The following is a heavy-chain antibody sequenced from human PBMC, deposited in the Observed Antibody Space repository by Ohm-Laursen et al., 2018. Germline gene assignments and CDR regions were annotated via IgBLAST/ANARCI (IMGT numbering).Heavy chain of an antibody. CDR3: STDRKGYCSGGSCLNY. V-gene: IGHV3-15*01. Sequence: SLRLSCAASGFTFGSIAMNWVRQAPGKGLEWVGRIKSKTDGETTDYRAPVKGRFTISRDDSKNTLYLQMNSLKTEDTAVYYCSTDRKGYCSGGSCLNYWGQGTLVTVSS. J-gene: IGHJ4*02. CDR1: GFTFGSIA. D-gene: IGHD2-15*01. CDR2: IKSKTDGETT.